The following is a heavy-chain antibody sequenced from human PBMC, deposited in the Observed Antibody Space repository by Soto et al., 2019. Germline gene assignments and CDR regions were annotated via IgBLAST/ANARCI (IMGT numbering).Heavy chain of an antibody. CDR1: GFTFSSYD. J-gene: IGHJ4*02. Sequence: GGSLRLSCAASGFTFSSYDMHWVRQATGKGLEWVSGIGTAGDSYYAGSVKGRFTISRENAKNSLYLEMNNVRGGDTAVYYCARGGYSSGWYYFDYWGQGSLVTVSS. CDR3: ARGGYSSGWYYFDY. D-gene: IGHD6-19*01. V-gene: IGHV3-13*01. CDR2: IGTAGDS.